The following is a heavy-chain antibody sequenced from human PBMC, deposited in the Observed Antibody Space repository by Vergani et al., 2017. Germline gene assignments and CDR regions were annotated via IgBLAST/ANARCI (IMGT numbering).Heavy chain of an antibody. J-gene: IGHJ3*02. CDR2: ISGSGGST. D-gene: IGHD3-10*01. V-gene: IGHV3-23*01. CDR3: AKDQVILLWFGELNRGRDAFDI. Sequence: EVQLLESGGGLVQPGGSLRLSCAASGFTFSSYAMSWVRQAPGKGLEWVSAISGSGGSTYYADSVKGLFTISRDNSKNTLYLQMNSLRAEDTAVYYCAKDQVILLWFGELNRGRDAFDIWGQGTMVTVSS. CDR1: GFTFSSYA.